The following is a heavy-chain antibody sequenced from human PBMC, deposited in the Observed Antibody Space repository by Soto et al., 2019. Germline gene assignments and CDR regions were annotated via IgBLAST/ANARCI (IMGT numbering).Heavy chain of an antibody. CDR1: GGTFSSYA. CDR2: IIPIFGTA. J-gene: IGHJ4*02. Sequence: QVQLVQSGAEVKKPGSSVKVSCKASGGTFSSYAISWVRQAPGQGLEWMGGIIPIFGTANYAQKFQGRVTITADKSTSTAYMELSSLRSEDTAVYYCARSTENYYGSGSYYYYFDYWGQGTLVTVSS. V-gene: IGHV1-69*06. D-gene: IGHD3-10*01. CDR3: ARSTENYYGSGSYYYYFDY.